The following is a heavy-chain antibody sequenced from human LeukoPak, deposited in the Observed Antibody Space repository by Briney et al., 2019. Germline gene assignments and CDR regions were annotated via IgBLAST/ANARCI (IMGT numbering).Heavy chain of an antibody. D-gene: IGHD4/OR15-4a*01. CDR2: IYSDNT. CDR1: GFTVSSNS. Sequence: GGSLRLSCTVSGFTVSSNSMSWVRQAPGKGLEWVSFIYSDNTHYSDSVRGRFTISRDNSKNTLYLQMNSLRAEDTAVYYCARRAGAYSHPYDYWGQGALVTVSS. CDR3: ARRAGAYSHPYDY. J-gene: IGHJ4*02. V-gene: IGHV3-53*01.